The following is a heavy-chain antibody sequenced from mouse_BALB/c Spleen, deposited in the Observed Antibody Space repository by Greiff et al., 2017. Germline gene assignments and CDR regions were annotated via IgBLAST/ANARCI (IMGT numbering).Heavy chain of an antibody. CDR3: ARGYGSSPAMDY. CDR2: INPYNGAT. V-gene: IGHV1-31*01. J-gene: IGHJ4*01. CDR1: GYSFTGYY. Sequence: VQLKQSGPELVKPGASVKISCKASGYSFTGYYMHWVKQSHVKSLEWIGRINPYNGATSYNQNFKDKASLTVDKSSSTAYMELHSLTSEDSAVYYCARGYGSSPAMDYWGQGTSVTVSS. D-gene: IGHD1-1*01.